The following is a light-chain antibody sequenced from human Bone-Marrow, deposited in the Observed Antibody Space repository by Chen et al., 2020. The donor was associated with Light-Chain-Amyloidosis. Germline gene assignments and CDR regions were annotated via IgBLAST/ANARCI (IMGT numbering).Light chain of an antibody. CDR3: QQHKLYSFT. CDR2: KAS. Sequence: DIRMTQSPSTLSASVGDRVTITCRASQDIGDWLAWFQHKPGKAPKLLIYKASNLQTGVPSRFSGSGSGTDFTLSINSLQPDDFATYFCQQHKLYSFTFGQGTKLDLK. J-gene: IGKJ2*01. CDR1: QDIGDW. V-gene: IGKV1-5*03.